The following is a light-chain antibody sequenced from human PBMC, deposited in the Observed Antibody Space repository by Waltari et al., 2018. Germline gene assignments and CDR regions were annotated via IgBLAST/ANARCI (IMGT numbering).Light chain of an antibody. Sequence: DIQMTQSPSTLSASVGDRVTITCRASQSISNWLAWYQQKPGKAPKLLIYKASTLESGVPTRISSSGSGTEFTLTISILQPDDFATYYCQQYNSYSVLTFGGGTKVEIK. CDR3: QQYNSYSVLT. CDR2: KAS. J-gene: IGKJ4*01. V-gene: IGKV1-5*03. CDR1: QSISNW.